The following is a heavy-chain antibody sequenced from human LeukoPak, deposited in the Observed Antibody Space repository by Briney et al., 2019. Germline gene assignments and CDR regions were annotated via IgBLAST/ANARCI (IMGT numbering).Heavy chain of an antibody. Sequence: SETLSLTCTLSGGSISSYYWSWIRKPPGKGLEWIGYIYYSGSTNYIPSLKSRVTISVDTSKNQFSLKLSSVTAADTAVYYCARIRQLVSQPPYYWYFDLWGRGTLVTVYS. CDR1: GGSISSYY. CDR2: IYYSGST. D-gene: IGHD6-13*01. V-gene: IGHV4-59*01. CDR3: ARIRQLVSQPPYYWYFDL. J-gene: IGHJ2*01.